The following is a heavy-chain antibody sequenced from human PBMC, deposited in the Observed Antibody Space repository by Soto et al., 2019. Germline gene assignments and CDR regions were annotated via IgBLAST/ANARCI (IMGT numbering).Heavy chain of an antibody. CDR3: AREISYYDSSGYYYVYFDY. D-gene: IGHD3-22*01. Sequence: QVQLQESGPGLVKPSQTLSLTCTVSGGSISSGGYYWSWIRQHPGKGLEWIGYIYYSGSTYYNPHLKSPLTLSLDTSKNQFSLKLSSVTAADTAVYYCAREISYYDSSGYYYVYFDYWGQGTLVTVSS. CDR2: IYYSGST. CDR1: GGSISSGGYY. J-gene: IGHJ4*02. V-gene: IGHV4-31*01.